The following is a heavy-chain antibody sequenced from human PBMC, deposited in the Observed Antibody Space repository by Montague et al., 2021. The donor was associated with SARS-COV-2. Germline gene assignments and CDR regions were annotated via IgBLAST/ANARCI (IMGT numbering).Heavy chain of an antibody. CDR2: INHSGST. J-gene: IGHJ5*01. CDR3: ARGGTATKFFASKRTRSYNRFDS. D-gene: IGHD4-17*01. Sequence: SETLSLTCAVYGGSFSNYYWSWIRQPPGKGLEWIGEINHSGSTNYNPSLKSRVTISVDTSKNQFSLKLSSVTAADTAVYYCARGGTATKFFASKRTRSYNRFDSGGQGTLVTVSS. CDR1: GGSFSNYY. V-gene: IGHV4-34*01.